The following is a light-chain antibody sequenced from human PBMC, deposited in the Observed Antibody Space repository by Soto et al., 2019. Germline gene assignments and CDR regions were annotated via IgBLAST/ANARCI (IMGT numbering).Light chain of an antibody. J-gene: IGKJ1*01. V-gene: IGKV1-5*03. CDR2: KAS. CDR1: QNIGSW. Sequence: DIQMTQSPSTLSASVRDRVNMTFRASQNIGSWVAWYQQKPGKAPKLLIYKASSLESGVPSRFSGSGSGTEFTLTISSLQPDDFATYYCQQYYSDWTFGQGTKVDIK. CDR3: QQYYSDWT.